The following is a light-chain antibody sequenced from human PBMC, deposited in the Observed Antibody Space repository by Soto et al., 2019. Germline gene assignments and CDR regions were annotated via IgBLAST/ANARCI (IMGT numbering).Light chain of an antibody. CDR3: QQYGDSPWT. Sequence: EIVLTQSPGTLSLSPGERAALSCRASEGLNSAYLAWYQQKPGQAPRLLIYGASSRDSGIPDRFSGSGSGTDVTLTISRLEPEDFPVYFCQQYGDSPWTFGQGTKVDIK. CDR2: GAS. V-gene: IGKV3-20*01. J-gene: IGKJ1*01. CDR1: EGLNSAY.